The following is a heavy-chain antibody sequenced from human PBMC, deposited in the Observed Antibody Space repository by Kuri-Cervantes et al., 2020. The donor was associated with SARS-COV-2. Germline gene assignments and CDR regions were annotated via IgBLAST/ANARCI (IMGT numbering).Heavy chain of an antibody. Sequence: GSLRLSCAASGFSFSSYSMNWVRQAPGKGLEWVSLISSKSSYRYYADSVKGRFTMSRDNGRNSLYLQMNSLRAEDTAVYYCARLDGIELWLRSLYYMDVWGKGTAVTVSS. J-gene: IGHJ6*03. CDR3: ARLDGIELWLRSLYYMDV. D-gene: IGHD5-18*01. V-gene: IGHV3-21*01. CDR2: ISSKSSYR. CDR1: GFSFSSYS.